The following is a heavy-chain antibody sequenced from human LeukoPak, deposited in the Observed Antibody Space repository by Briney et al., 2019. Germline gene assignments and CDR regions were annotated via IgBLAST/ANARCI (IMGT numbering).Heavy chain of an antibody. J-gene: IGHJ4*02. CDR1: GGSIRSYY. CDR3: ARLGGPAAVDY. Sequence: SETLSLTCTVSGGSIRSYYWSWIRQPPGRGLEWIGYMYNSGSTYYNPSLKSRVTISGDTSKNQFSLKLTSVTAADTAVYYCARLGGPAAVDYWGQGTLVTVSS. V-gene: IGHV4-59*01. CDR2: MYNSGST. D-gene: IGHD2-2*01.